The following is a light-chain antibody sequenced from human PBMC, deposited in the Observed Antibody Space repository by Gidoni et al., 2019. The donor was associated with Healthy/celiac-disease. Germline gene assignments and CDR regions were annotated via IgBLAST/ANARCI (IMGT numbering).Light chain of an antibody. V-gene: IGKV3-20*01. CDR3: QQCGSSPPWVT. CDR1: KGVSSSY. Sequence: DILSTPSPGTLSLSPGERATLSCRASKGVSSSYLAWYQQKPGQAPRLLIYGASSRATGIPDRFSGSGSGTDFTLTISRLEPEDFAVYYCQQCGSSPPWVTFGPGTKVDIK. J-gene: IGKJ3*01. CDR2: GAS.